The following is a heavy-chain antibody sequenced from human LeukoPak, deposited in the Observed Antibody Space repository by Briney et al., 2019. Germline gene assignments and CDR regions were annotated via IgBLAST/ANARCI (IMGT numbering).Heavy chain of an antibody. D-gene: IGHD6-19*01. CDR2: IIPIFETA. J-gene: IGHJ4*02. V-gene: IGHV1-69*01. CDR1: GGTFSSYA. Sequence: SVKVSCKASGGTFSSYAISWVRQAPGQGLEWMGGIIPIFETANYAQKFQGRVTITADEFTGTAYMELNSLRSEDTAVYYCARDLGYSSGWYYFDYWGQGTLVTVSS. CDR3: ARDLGYSSGWYYFDY.